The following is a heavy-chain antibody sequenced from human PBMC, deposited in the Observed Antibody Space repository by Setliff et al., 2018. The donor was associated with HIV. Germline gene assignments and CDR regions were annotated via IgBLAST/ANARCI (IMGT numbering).Heavy chain of an antibody. J-gene: IGHJ5*02. CDR2: INHSGST. V-gene: IGHV4-34*01. CDR3: ARGRMATVLIRNWIDP. Sequence: PSETLSLTCAVYGGSLSGYYWTWIRQPPGKGLEWIGEINHSGSTNYNPSLKSRVTISIDTSKNQFSMKLSSVTAADTARYYCARGRMATVLIRNWIDPWGQGSLVTVS. CDR1: GGSLSGYY. D-gene: IGHD4-4*01.